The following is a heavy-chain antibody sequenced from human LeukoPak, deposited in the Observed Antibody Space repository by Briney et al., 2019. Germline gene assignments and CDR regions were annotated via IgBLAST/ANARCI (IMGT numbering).Heavy chain of an antibody. D-gene: IGHD2-2*01. CDR2: INPNSGGT. V-gene: IGHV1-2*04. Sequence: GASVKVSCKASGYTLTGYYMHWVRQAPGQGLKWMGWINPNSGGTNYAQKFQGWVTMTRDTSISTAYMELSRLRSDDTAVYYCARMGPVDIVVVPAAAFYYYYGMDVWGQGTTVTVSS. J-gene: IGHJ6*02. CDR1: GYTLTGYY. CDR3: ARMGPVDIVVVPAAAFYYYYGMDV.